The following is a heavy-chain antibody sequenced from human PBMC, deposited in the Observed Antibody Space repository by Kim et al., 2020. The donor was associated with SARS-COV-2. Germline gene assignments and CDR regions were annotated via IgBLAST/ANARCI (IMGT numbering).Heavy chain of an antibody. Sequence: ASVKVSCKASGYTFTGYYMHWVRQAPGQGLEWMGWTNTNSGGTNYAQKFQGRVTMTWDTSVSTAYMELSRLRYDDTAVYYCAGEDGTAVASDYGGQGALICVSS. CDR1: GYTFTGYY. CDR2: TNTNSGGT. D-gene: IGHD6-19*01. J-gene: IGHJ4*02. V-gene: IGHV1-2*02. CDR3: AGEDGTAVASDY.